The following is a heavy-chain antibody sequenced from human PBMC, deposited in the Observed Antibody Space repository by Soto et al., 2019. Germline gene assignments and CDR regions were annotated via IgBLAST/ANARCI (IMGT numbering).Heavy chain of an antibody. Sequence: GGSLRLSCAPSGFTFSSYAVPWVRQAPGKGLEYISAITNSGTTTYYADSVKGRFTISRDNSKNTLYLQMNSLTAEDTAVYYCAKGNDGYYFDYWGQGTLVTVSS. V-gene: IGHV3-23*01. D-gene: IGHD3-3*01. CDR1: GFTFSSYA. CDR3: AKGNDGYYFDY. J-gene: IGHJ4*02. CDR2: ITNSGTTT.